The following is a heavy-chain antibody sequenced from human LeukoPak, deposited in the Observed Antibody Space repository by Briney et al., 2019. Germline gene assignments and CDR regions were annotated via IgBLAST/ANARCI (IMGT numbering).Heavy chain of an antibody. CDR3: ARALVATIDDY. J-gene: IGHJ4*02. D-gene: IGHD5-12*01. V-gene: IGHV3-48*01. CDR2: ISSSSSTI. Sequence: GSLRLSCAASGFTFSSYSMNWVRQAPGKGLEWVSYISSSSSTIYYADSVKGRFTISRDNAKNSLYLQMNSLRAEDTAVYYCARALVATIDDYWGQGTLVTVSS. CDR1: GFTFSSYS.